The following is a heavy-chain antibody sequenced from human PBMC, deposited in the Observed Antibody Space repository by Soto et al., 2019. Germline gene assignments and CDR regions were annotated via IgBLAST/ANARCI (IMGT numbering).Heavy chain of an antibody. Sequence: QVQLVQSGAEVKKPGASVKVSCKASGYTFTSYGISWVRQAPGQGLEWMGWISAYNGNTNYAQKLQGRVTMTTDTSSSAAYMERRSLRSDDTAVYYCARELFDVVVVAATPAVDVWGQGTTVTVSS. CDR2: ISAYNGNT. CDR1: GYTFTSYG. CDR3: ARELFDVVVVAATPAVDV. D-gene: IGHD2-15*01. J-gene: IGHJ6*02. V-gene: IGHV1-18*01.